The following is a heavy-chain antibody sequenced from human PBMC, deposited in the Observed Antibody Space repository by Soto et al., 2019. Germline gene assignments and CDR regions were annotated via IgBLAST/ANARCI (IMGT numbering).Heavy chain of an antibody. D-gene: IGHD3-3*01. V-gene: IGHV1-18*01. Sequence: ASVKVSCKASGYTFTNSGISWVRQAPGQGLEWMGWISTDNGNTNYAQHLQGRVSMTTDTSTSTAYMELRSLRSDDTAVYYCARERFLEWLLFLDPWGQGTLVTVSS. CDR2: ISTDNGNT. CDR1: GYTFTNSG. J-gene: IGHJ5*02. CDR3: ARERFLEWLLFLDP.